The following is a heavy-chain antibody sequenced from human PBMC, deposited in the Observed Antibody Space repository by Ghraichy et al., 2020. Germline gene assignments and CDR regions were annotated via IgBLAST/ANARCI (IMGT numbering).Heavy chain of an antibody. CDR1: GGSFSGYY. CDR2: INHSGST. Sequence: SETLSLTCAVYGGSFSGYYWSWIRQPPGKGLEWIGEINHSGSTNYNPSLKSRVTISVDTSKNQFSLKLSSVTAADTAVYYCARGNYDFVYYYYYMDVWGKGTTVTVSS. V-gene: IGHV4-34*01. CDR3: ARGNYDFVYYYYYMDV. D-gene: IGHD3-3*01. J-gene: IGHJ6*03.